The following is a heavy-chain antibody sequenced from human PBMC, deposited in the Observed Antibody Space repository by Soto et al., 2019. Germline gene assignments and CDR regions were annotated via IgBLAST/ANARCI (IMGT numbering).Heavy chain of an antibody. CDR3: ARGEDCSSGSCYGPSNPYYYYGMDV. CDR1: GFTFSSYW. D-gene: IGHD2-15*01. CDR2: IKQDGSEK. Sequence: LRLSCAASGFTFSSYWMSWVRQAPGKGLEWVANIKQDGSEKYYVDSVKGRFTISRDNAKNSLYLQMNSLRAEDTAVYYCARGEDCSSGSCYGPSNPYYYYGMDVWGQGTTVTVSS. V-gene: IGHV3-7*03. J-gene: IGHJ6*02.